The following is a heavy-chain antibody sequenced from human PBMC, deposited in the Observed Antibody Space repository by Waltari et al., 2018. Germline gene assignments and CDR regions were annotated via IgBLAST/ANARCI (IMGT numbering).Heavy chain of an antibody. CDR2: INHSGST. Sequence: QVQLQQWGAGLLKPSETLSLTCAVYGGSFSGYYWSWIRQPPGKGLEWIGEINHSGSTNSNPSLKSRVTISVDTSKNQFSLKLSSVTAADTAVYYCARVPRYCSSTSCYTGYYYYYYMDVWGKGTTVTISS. J-gene: IGHJ6*03. CDR1: GGSFSGYY. D-gene: IGHD2-2*02. CDR3: ARVPRYCSSTSCYTGYYYYYYMDV. V-gene: IGHV4-34*01.